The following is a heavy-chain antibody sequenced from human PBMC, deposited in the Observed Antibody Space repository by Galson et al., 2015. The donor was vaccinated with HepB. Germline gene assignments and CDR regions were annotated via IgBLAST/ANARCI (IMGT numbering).Heavy chain of an antibody. CDR1: GYTFTSYW. CDR2: IYPGDSDP. V-gene: IGHV5-51*03. D-gene: IGHD6-19*01. J-gene: IGHJ2*01. Sequence: QSGAEVKKPGESLKISCKGSGYTFTSYWIGWVRQMPGKGLEWMGIIYPGDSDPRYSPSFQGQVTISADKSISTAYLQWSSLKASDTAIYYCARGYSTGWHALGFDLWGRGTLVTVSS. CDR3: ARGYSTGWHALGFDL.